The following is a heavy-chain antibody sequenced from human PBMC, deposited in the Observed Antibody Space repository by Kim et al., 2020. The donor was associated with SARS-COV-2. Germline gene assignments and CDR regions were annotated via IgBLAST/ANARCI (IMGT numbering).Heavy chain of an antibody. V-gene: IGHV3-23*01. Sequence: GGSLRLSCAASGFTFSSYAMSWVRQAPGKGLEWVSAISGSGGSTYYADSVKGRFTISRDNSKNTLYLQMNSLRAEDTAVYYCANGSRGPDYYYLYYGRYVWGQGTTVTVS. CDR3: ANGSRGPDYYYLYYGRYV. J-gene: IGHJ6*01. CDR1: GFTFSSYA. CDR2: ISGSGGST.